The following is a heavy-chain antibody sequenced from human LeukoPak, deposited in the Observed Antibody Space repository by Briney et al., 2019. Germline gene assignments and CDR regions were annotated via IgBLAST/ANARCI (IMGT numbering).Heavy chain of an antibody. CDR1: GFTFSSYW. J-gene: IGHJ4*02. D-gene: IGHD3-3*01. Sequence: GGSPRLSCAASGFTFSSYWMNWARQAPGKGLEWVANINQDGSEKHYVDSVKGRLTISRDNGKNLLYLQMNSLRVEDTAVYYCAGGPGFLIDCWGQGTLVTVSS. CDR2: INQDGSEK. CDR3: AGGPGFLIDC. V-gene: IGHV3-7*01.